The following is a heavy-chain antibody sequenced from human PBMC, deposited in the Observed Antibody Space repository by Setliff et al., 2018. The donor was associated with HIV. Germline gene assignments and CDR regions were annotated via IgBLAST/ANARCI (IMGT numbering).Heavy chain of an antibody. D-gene: IGHD3-22*01. CDR2: IYHDGST. CDR3: ARLTTTYYYDSSAYYHPV. J-gene: IGHJ4*02. Sequence: SETLSLTCTVSGGSISSGDYYWSWIRQPPGKGLELIGYIYHDGSTNYNPSLKSRLTMSMDMSKNQFSLKLSSVTAADTAVFYCARLTTTYYYDSSAYYHPVWGQGTLVTVSS. V-gene: IGHV4-61*08. CDR1: GGSISSGDYY.